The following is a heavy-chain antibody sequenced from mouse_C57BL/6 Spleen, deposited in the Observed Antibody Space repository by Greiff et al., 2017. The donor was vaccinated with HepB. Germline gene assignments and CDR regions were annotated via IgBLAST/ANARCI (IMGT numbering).Heavy chain of an antibody. CDR1: GYAFSSSW. J-gene: IGHJ2*01. D-gene: IGHD2-2*01. V-gene: IGHV1-82*01. CDR2: IYPGDGDT. CDR3: ARGVTTGFDY. Sequence: VKLMESGPELVKPGASVKISCKASGYAFSSSWMNWVKQRPGKGLEWIGRIYPGDGDTNYNGKFKGKATLTADKSSSTAYMQLSSLTSEDSAVYFCARGVTTGFDYWGQGTTLTVSS.